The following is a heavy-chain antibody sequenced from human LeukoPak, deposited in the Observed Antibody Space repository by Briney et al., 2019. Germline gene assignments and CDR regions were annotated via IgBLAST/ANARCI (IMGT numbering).Heavy chain of an antibody. CDR2: IIPVFGTP. CDR1: GYTFTSYG. Sequence: ASVKVSCKASGYTFTSYGISWVRQAPGQGLEWMGGIIPVFGTPHYEQKFQGRVTITTEESMSIVYMELRGLTSDDTAVYFCARGSGYNYGFDYWGQGTLVTVSS. J-gene: IGHJ4*01. D-gene: IGHD5-24*01. V-gene: IGHV1-69*05. CDR3: ARGSGYNYGFDY.